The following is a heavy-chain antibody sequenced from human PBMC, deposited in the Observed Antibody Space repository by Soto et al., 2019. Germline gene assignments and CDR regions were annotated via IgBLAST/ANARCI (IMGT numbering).Heavy chain of an antibody. CDR3: ASTCSSTSCYGKVGAFDI. CDR1: GDSISNGHY. D-gene: IGHD2-2*01. V-gene: IGHV4-38-2*01. CDR2: IYHTGTT. J-gene: IGHJ3*02. Sequence: PSETLSLTCAVSGDSISNGHYWAWIRRPPGTGLEWIGSIYHTGTTFYHPSLKSRVTISVDTSKNQFSLKLSSVTAADTAVYYCASTCSSTSCYGKVGAFDIWGQGTMVTVSS.